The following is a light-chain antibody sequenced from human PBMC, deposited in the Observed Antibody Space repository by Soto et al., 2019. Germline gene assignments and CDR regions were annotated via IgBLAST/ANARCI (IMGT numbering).Light chain of an antibody. V-gene: IGKV1-5*03. CDR1: QGISTW. Sequence: DIQMTQSPSTLSASVGDRVTITCRASQGISTWLAWYQQKPGKAPNLLIYKASSLESGAPSRFSGSGSGTEFTLTSSSPQPDDFAAYYCQQYKNSSYTCGHGTKLESK. CDR3: QQYKNSSYT. J-gene: IGKJ2*01. CDR2: KAS.